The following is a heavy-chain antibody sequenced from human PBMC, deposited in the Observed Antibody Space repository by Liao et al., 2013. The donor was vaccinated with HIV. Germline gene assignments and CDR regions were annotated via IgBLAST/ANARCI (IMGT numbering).Heavy chain of an antibody. Sequence: QVQLQESGPGLVKPSETLSLTCTVSGGSINGYFWSWIRQSPGKGLEWIGNINFRGYTNYNPSLSSRVTISVDTAENQFSLKLTSVTAADTALYFCARERDLLVSGTYRLIRNDASDLWGQGTMVTVSS. D-gene: IGHD3-16*02. CDR3: ARERDLLVSGTYRLIRNDASDL. V-gene: IGHV4-59*01. CDR1: GGSINGYF. J-gene: IGHJ3*01. CDR2: INFRGYT.